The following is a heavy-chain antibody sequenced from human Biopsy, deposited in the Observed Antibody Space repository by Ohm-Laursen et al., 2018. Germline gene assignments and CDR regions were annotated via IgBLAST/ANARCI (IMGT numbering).Heavy chain of an antibody. CDR3: TRDSSRRAREGGMDV. D-gene: IGHD6-6*01. J-gene: IGHJ6*02. Sequence: SLRLSCAASGFTFSRFWIHWVRQAPGKGLAWVSHTNEDGSHTDYADSVKGRFTVSRDIAKNSLYLQLNSLRVEDTAVCYCTRDSSRRAREGGMDVWGQGTTVTVSS. V-gene: IGHV3-74*01. CDR1: GFTFSRFW. CDR2: TNEDGSHT.